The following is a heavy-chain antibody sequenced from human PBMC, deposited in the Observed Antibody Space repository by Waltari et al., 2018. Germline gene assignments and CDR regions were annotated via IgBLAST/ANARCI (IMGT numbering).Heavy chain of an antibody. Sequence: QVQLQESGPGLVKPSETLSLTCTVSGGSISSYYWSWIRQPPGKGLEWIGYIYYSGSTNYNPPLKSRVTISVDTSKNQFSLKLSSVTAADTAVYYCARGVWFGEFYFDYWGQGTLVTVSS. D-gene: IGHD3-10*01. CDR2: IYYSGST. J-gene: IGHJ4*02. CDR3: ARGVWFGEFYFDY. CDR1: GGSISSYY. V-gene: IGHV4-59*01.